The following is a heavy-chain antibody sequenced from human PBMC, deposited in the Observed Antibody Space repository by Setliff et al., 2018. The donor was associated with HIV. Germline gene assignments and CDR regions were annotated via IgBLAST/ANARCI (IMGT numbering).Heavy chain of an antibody. CDR1: GYTFSTYG. CDR3: ARAADYDFWSGYSSGWFDP. J-gene: IGHJ5*02. Sequence: ASVKVSCKASGYTFSTYGISWVRQAPGQGLEWMGWISVYNDNTNYAQKFQGRVTITRDTSASTAYMELSSLRSEDTAVYYCARAADYDFWSGYSSGWFDPWGQGTLVTVSS. V-gene: IGHV1-18*01. D-gene: IGHD3-3*01. CDR2: ISVYNDNT.